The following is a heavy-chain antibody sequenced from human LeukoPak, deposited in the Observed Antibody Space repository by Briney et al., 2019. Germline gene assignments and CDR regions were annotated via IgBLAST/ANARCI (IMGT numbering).Heavy chain of an antibody. D-gene: IGHD4-17*01. CDR1: GFTFSSYW. CDR2: IKQDGSEK. J-gene: IGHJ2*01. CDR3: ARTDYGDYDWYFDL. Sequence: PGGSLRLSCAASGFTFSSYWMTWVRQALGKGLEWVANIKQDGSEKYYVDSVKGRFSISRDNAKNSLYLHVNSLGAEDTAVYYCARTDYGDYDWYFDLWGRGTLVTVSS. V-gene: IGHV3-7*01.